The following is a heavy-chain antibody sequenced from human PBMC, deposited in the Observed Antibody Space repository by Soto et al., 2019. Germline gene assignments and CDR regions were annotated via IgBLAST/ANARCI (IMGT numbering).Heavy chain of an antibody. CDR3: AKERYYATLMYYFDY. Sequence: GGSLRLSCAASGFTFSSYGMHWVRQAPGKGLEWVAVISYDGSNKYYADSVKGRFTISRDNSKNTLYLQMNSLRAEDTAVYYYAKERYYATLMYYFDYWGQGTLVTVSS. V-gene: IGHV3-30*18. J-gene: IGHJ4*02. CDR2: ISYDGSNK. D-gene: IGHD3-3*01. CDR1: GFTFSSYG.